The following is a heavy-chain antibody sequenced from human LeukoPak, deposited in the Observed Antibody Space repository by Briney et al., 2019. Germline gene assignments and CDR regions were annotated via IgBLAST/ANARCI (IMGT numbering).Heavy chain of an antibody. CDR2: IYYSGNT. J-gene: IGHJ6*03. CDR3: VGYSYGYYQYYFMDV. D-gene: IGHD5-18*01. CDR1: GGSIGSASYC. Sequence: PSETLSLTCTVSGGSIGSASYCWGWIRQPPGKGLEWIGNIYYSGNTYYNPSLKSRITISVDTSKNQFSLKVNSVTAADTAVYYCVGYSYGYYQYYFMDVWGKGTTVTVSS. V-gene: IGHV4-39*07.